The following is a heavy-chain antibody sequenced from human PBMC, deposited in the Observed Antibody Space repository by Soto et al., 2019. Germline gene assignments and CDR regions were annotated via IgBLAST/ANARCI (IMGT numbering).Heavy chain of an antibody. Sequence: PGGSLRLSCAASGFTFSSYGMHWVRQAPGKGLEWVAVISYDGSNKYYADSVKGRFTISRDNSKNTLYLQMNSLRAEATAVYYCAREVVVISPGPLDYWGQGTLVTVSS. CDR3: AREVVVISPGPLDY. CDR2: ISYDGSNK. D-gene: IGHD3-22*01. J-gene: IGHJ4*02. CDR1: GFTFSSYG. V-gene: IGHV3-30*03.